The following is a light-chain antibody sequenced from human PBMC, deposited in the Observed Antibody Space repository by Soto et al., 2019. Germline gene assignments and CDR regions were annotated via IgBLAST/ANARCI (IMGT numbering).Light chain of an antibody. J-gene: IGKJ2*01. Sequence: DIVMTQSPDSLAVSLGERATINCKSSQSLLYSSNNKNYLAWYQQKPGQPPKLLIYWASSRESGVPDRFSGSGSGTDFSLTISSLQAEDGAVYYCQQYYSTPPYTFGQGTKLEIK. CDR3: QQYYSTPPYT. CDR2: WAS. CDR1: QSLLYSSNNKNY. V-gene: IGKV4-1*01.